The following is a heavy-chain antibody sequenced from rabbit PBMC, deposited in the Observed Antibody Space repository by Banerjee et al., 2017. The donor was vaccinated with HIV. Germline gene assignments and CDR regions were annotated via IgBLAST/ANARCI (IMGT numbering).Heavy chain of an antibody. V-gene: IGHV1S47*01. CDR1: GFDFSSYG. CDR2: IDPVFGIT. D-gene: IGHD8-1*01. Sequence: QEQVVESGGGLVQPGGSLKVSCKASGFDFSSYGVSWVRQVPGKGLEWIGYIDPVFGITYYANWVNGRFTISRDNAQNTLFLQLNSLTAADTATYFCARVAGSSLYPDYFYLWGPGTLVTVS. J-gene: IGHJ4*01. CDR3: ARVAGSSLYPDYFYL.